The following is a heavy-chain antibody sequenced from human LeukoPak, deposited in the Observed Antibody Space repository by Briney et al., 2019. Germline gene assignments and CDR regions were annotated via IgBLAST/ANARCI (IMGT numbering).Heavy chain of an antibody. CDR2: IYYSGST. Sequence: SETLSLTCTVSGGSISSYYWSWIRQPPGKGLEWIGSIYYSGSTYYNPSLKSRVTISVDTSKNQFSLKLSSVTAADTAVYYCAREEEKYDILTDYYPWGQGTLVTVSS. CDR1: GGSISSYY. V-gene: IGHV4-59*01. D-gene: IGHD3-9*01. CDR3: AREEEKYDILTDYYP. J-gene: IGHJ5*02.